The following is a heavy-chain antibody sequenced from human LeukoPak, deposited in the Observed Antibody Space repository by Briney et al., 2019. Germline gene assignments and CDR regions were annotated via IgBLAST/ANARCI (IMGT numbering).Heavy chain of an antibody. CDR1: GFTFSSYS. J-gene: IGHJ3*02. Sequence: GGSLGLSCAASGFTFSSYSVNWVRQAPGEGLEWVSYISSSSSTIYYADSVKGRFTISRDNAKNSLYLQMNSLRAEDTAVYYCARGRGPRAFDIWGQGTMVTVSS. D-gene: IGHD6-25*01. CDR3: ARGRGPRAFDI. CDR2: ISSSSSTI. V-gene: IGHV3-48*01.